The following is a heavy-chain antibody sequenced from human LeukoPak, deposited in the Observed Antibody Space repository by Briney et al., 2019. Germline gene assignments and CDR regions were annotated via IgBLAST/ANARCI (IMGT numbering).Heavy chain of an antibody. CDR1: GFIFSNYA. V-gene: IGHV3-64D*06. CDR2: ISNNGGAT. J-gene: IGHJ4*02. Sequence: GGSLRLSCSASGFIFSNYAMYWVRQAPGKGPEYVSAISNNGGATYYADSVKGRFTISRDNSKNTLYLQMSNLRAEDTAVYYCARGYYSGSRIDYWGQGTLVTVSS. D-gene: IGHD1-26*01. CDR3: ARGYYSGSRIDY.